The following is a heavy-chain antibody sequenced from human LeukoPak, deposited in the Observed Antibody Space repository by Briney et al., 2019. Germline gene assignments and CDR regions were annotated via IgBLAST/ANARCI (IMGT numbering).Heavy chain of an antibody. CDR1: GYTFTGYY. CDR3: ARGGVTMYNWFDP. D-gene: IGHD3-16*01. J-gene: IGHJ5*02. CDR2: INPNSGGT. V-gene: IGHV1-2*02. Sequence: ASVKVSCKASGYTFTGYYMHWVRQAPGQGLEWMGWINPNSGGTNYAQKFQVRVTMTRDTSISTAYMELSRLRSDDTAVYHCARGGVTMYNWFDPWGQGTLVTVSS.